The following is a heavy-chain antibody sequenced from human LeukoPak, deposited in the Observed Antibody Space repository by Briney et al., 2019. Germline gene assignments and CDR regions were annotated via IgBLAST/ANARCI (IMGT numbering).Heavy chain of an antibody. D-gene: IGHD2-8*01. J-gene: IGHJ3*02. CDR2: IKEDGTNK. CDR3: AREARGTRAAFDI. Sequence: GGSLRLSCAASGFTVSNNYMSWVRQAPGKGLEWAANIKEDGTNKYYVGSVRGRFTISRDNAKNSLYLQMNSLRADDTAMYYCAREARGTRAAFDIWGQGTMVTVFS. CDR1: GFTVSNNY. V-gene: IGHV3-7*01.